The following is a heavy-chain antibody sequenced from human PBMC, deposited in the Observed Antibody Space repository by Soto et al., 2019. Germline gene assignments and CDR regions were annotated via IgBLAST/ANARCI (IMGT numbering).Heavy chain of an antibody. Sequence: SVKVSCKASGGTFSSYAISWVRQAPGQGLEWMGGIIPIFGTANYAQKFQGRVTITADESTSTAYMELSSLRSEDTAVYYCARGDEYYDILTGYYPYTWYYGMDVWGQGTTVT. CDR1: GGTFSSYA. CDR3: ARGDEYYDILTGYYPYTWYYGMDV. J-gene: IGHJ6*02. CDR2: IIPIFGTA. D-gene: IGHD3-9*01. V-gene: IGHV1-69*13.